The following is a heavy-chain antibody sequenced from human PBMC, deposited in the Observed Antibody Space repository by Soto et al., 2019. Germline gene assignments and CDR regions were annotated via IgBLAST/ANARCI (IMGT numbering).Heavy chain of an antibody. CDR2: IKQDGSEK. CDR1: GFTFSSYW. CDR3: ARGAVAGRMDV. Sequence: GGSLRLSCAASGFTFSSYWMSWVRQAPGKGLEWVANIKQDGSEKYYVDSVKGRLTISRDNAKNSLYLQMNSLRAEDTAVYYCARGAVAGRMDVWGQGTTVTVSS. J-gene: IGHJ6*02. D-gene: IGHD6-19*01. V-gene: IGHV3-7*01.